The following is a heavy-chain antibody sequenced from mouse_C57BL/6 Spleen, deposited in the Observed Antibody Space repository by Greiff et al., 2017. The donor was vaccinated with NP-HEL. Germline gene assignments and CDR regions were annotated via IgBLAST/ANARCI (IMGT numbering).Heavy chain of an antibody. CDR1: GYTFTDYN. D-gene: IGHD1-1*01. CDR3: VRPYYGSSSWFAY. Sequence: EVQLQQSGPELVKPGASVKIPCKASGYTFTDYNMDWVKQSHGKSLEWIGDINPNNGGTIYNQKFKGKATLTVDKSSSTAYMELRSLTSEDTAVYYWVRPYYGSSSWFAYWGQGTLVTVSA. V-gene: IGHV1-18*01. J-gene: IGHJ3*01. CDR2: INPNNGGT.